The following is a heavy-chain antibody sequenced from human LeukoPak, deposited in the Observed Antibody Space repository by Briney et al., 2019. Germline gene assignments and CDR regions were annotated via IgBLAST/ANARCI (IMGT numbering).Heavy chain of an antibody. V-gene: IGHV3-23*01. J-gene: IGHJ5*02. CDR3: ARDLGQYYDTSDNWFDP. CDR2: FRDSGDIT. D-gene: IGHD3-22*01. CDR1: GFTFSNYD. Sequence: GGSLRLSCAASGFTFSNYDMSWVRETPGKGLGWGSGFRDSGDITYYAESVKGRFTISRDNAKNTLNLQMNSLRAEDTAVYYCARDLGQYYDTSDNWFDPWGQGTLVTVSS.